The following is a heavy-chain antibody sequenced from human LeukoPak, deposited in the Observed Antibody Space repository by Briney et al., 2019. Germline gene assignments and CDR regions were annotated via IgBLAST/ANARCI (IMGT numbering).Heavy chain of an antibody. CDR2: IRYDGSNK. V-gene: IGHV3-30*02. D-gene: IGHD3-22*01. Sequence: GGSLRLSCAASGFTFSSYGMHWVRQAPGKGLEWVAFIRYDGSNKYYADSVKGRFTISRDNSKNTLYLQMNSLRAKDTPVCYCAKDKTYYYDSSGYSPMDYWGQGTLVTVSS. CDR1: GFTFSSYG. CDR3: AKDKTYYYDSSGYSPMDY. J-gene: IGHJ4*02.